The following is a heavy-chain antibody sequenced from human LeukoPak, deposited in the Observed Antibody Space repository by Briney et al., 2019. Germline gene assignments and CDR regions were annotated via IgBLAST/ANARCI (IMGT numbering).Heavy chain of an antibody. CDR2: IYYSGST. V-gene: IGHV4-39*01. Sequence: SETLSLTCTVSGGSISSSSYYWGWIRQPPGKGLEWIGSIYYSGSTYYNPSLKSRVTISVDTSKNQFSLKLSSVTAADTAVYYCASRAAPGPGAYNWFDPWGQGTLVTVSS. CDR3: ASRAAPGPGAYNWFDP. D-gene: IGHD6-25*01. J-gene: IGHJ5*02. CDR1: GGSISSSSYY.